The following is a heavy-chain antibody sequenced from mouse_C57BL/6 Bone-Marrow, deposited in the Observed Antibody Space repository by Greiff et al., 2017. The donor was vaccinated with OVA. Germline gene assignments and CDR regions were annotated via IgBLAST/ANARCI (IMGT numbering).Heavy chain of an antibody. Sequence: EVKLMESGGGLVQPGGSLKLSCAASGFTFSDYYMYWVRQTPEKRLEWVAYISNGGGSTYYPDTVKGRFTISRDNAKNTLYLQMSRLKSEDTAMYYCARRWDGYPYAMDYWGQGTSVTGSS. D-gene: IGHD2-3*01. CDR1: GFTFSDYY. CDR3: ARRWDGYPYAMDY. V-gene: IGHV5-12*01. CDR2: ISNGGGST. J-gene: IGHJ4*01.